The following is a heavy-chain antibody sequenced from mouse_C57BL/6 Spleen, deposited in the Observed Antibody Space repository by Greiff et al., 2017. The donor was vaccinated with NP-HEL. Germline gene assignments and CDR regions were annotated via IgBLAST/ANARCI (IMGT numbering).Heavy chain of an antibody. CDR3: ARGGDYGYWYFDV. Sequence: DVMLVESGGGLVKPGGSLKLSCAASGFTFSSYAMSWVRQTPEKRLEWVATISDGGSYTYYPDNVKGRFTISRENAKNNLYLQMSHLKSEDTAMFYCARGGDYGYWYFDVWGTGTTVTVSS. V-gene: IGHV5-4*03. CDR2: ISDGGSYT. J-gene: IGHJ1*03. CDR1: GFTFSSYA. D-gene: IGHD2-4*01.